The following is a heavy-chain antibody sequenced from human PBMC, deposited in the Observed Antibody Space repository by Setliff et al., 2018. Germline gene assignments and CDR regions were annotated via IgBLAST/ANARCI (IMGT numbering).Heavy chain of an antibody. CDR1: GDSISNDYW. Sequence: PSETLSLTCAVSGDSISNDYWWSWVRQPPERELEWIGEINQSGTTNYNPPLKSRVTISVDTSKNQFYLKLSSVTAADTAMYYCARLPGYCNGGNCYGYYTFDIWGQGTMVTVSS. V-gene: IGHV4-4*02. J-gene: IGHJ3*02. D-gene: IGHD2-15*01. CDR3: ARLPGYCNGGNCYGYYTFDI. CDR2: INQSGTT.